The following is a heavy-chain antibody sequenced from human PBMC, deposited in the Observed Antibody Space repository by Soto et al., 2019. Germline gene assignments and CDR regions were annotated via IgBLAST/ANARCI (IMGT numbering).Heavy chain of an antibody. CDR1: GGSFRDYF. D-gene: IGHD5-18*01. CDR2: ITHSGST. CDR3: ARIIKIPEAILGYFDF. Sequence: SETLSLTCAVYGGSFRDYFWGWIRQPPGKGLEWIAEITHSGSTNYNPSLKSRVTISVDPSKNQFSLKVRSVTAADTSKYYCARIIKIPEAILGYFDFWGHGNLVTVSS. J-gene: IGHJ4*01. V-gene: IGHV4-34*01.